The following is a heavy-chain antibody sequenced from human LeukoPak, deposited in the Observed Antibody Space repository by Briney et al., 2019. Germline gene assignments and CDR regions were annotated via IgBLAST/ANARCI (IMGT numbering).Heavy chain of an antibody. CDR1: GFTFSDYT. J-gene: IGHJ4*02. CDR2: ITSSSDYI. V-gene: IGHV3-21*01. D-gene: IGHD1-20*01. Sequence: PGGSLRLSCAASGFTFSDYTLNWVRQAPGEGLEWVSCITSSSDYIYYADSVKGRFTVSRDNAKNSLYLQMNSLRAEDTAVYYCARESITGHRDFDYWGQGTLVTVSS. CDR3: ARESITGHRDFDY.